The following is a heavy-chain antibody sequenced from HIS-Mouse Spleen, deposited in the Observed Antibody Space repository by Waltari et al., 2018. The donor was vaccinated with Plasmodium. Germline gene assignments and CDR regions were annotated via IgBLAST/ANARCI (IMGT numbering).Heavy chain of an antibody. CDR1: GGSFSGYY. V-gene: IGHV4-34*01. D-gene: IGHD6-13*01. J-gene: IGHJ4*02. Sequence: QVRLQQWGAGLLKPSETLSLTCAVSGGSFSGYYLSWIRQHPGKGLEWIGEIKHSVSTKYNPSLKSRVTISVDTSKNQFSLKLSSVTAADTAVYYCARGSAAAGPFDYWGQGTLVTVSS. CDR3: ARGSAAAGPFDY. CDR2: IKHSVST.